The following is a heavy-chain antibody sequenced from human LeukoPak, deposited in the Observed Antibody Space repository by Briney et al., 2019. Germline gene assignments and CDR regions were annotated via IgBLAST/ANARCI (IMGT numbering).Heavy chain of an antibody. CDR3: ARVARVSTDLDFDY. Sequence: PSETLSLTCTVSGGSISSYYWSWIRQPPGKGLEWIGYIYYSGSTNYNPSLKSRVTISVDTSKNQFSLKLSSVTAADTAVSYCARVARVSTDLDFDYWGQGTLVTVSS. V-gene: IGHV4-59*12. CDR2: IYYSGST. J-gene: IGHJ4*02. CDR1: GGSISSYY. D-gene: IGHD4-17*01.